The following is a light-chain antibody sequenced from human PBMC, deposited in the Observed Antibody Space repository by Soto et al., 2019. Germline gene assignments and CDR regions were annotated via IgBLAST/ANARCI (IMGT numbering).Light chain of an antibody. CDR2: EVT. V-gene: IGLV2-23*02. CDR3: CSFADFTYV. Sequence: QSGLTQPASVSGSPGQSITISCTGTSSDIGSYDLVSWYQQHPGTAPKLIIYEVTKRPSGVSTRFSGSKSGNTASLTISGLQAVDEADYYCCSFADFTYVFGTGTKLTVL. J-gene: IGLJ1*01. CDR1: SSDIGSYDL.